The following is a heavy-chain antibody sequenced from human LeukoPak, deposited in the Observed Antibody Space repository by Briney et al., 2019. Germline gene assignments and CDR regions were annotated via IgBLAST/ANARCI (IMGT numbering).Heavy chain of an antibody. V-gene: IGHV3-23*01. CDR2: ISGSGGYT. D-gene: IGHD2-15*01. CDR1: GFTFSSSG. Sequence: GGSLRLSCAASGFTFSSSGMHWVRQPTGKGLEWVSGISGSGGYTSYADSVKGRFTISRDNSKNTLHLQMNSLRAEDTAVYYCAKGSLSGGTFYFDYWGQGTLVTVSS. CDR3: AKGSLSGGTFYFDY. J-gene: IGHJ4*02.